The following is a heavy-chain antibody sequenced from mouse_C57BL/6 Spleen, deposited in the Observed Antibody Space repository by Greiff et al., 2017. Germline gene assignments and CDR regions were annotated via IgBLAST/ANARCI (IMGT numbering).Heavy chain of an antibody. CDR3: ARRHYDGSSYGDLYAMDD. J-gene: IGHJ4*01. CDR1: GYAFSSSW. CDR2: IYPGDGDT. V-gene: IGHV1-82*01. D-gene: IGHD1-1*01. Sequence: QVQLKESGPELVKPGASVKISCKASGYAFSSSWMNWVKQRPGKGLEWIGRIYPGDGDTNYNGKFKGKATLTADTSSSTAYMQLSSLTSEDSAVYFCARRHYDGSSYGDLYAMDDWGQGTSVTVSS.